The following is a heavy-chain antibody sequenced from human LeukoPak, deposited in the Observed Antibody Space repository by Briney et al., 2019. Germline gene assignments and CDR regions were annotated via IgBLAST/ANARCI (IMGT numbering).Heavy chain of an antibody. V-gene: IGHV3-9*01. CDR1: GFTFDDYA. J-gene: IGHJ6*02. CDR2: ISWNSGSI. Sequence: GGSLRLSCAASGFTFDDYAMHWVRQAPGKGLEWVSGISWNSGSIAYADSVKGRFTISRDNAKNSLYLQMNSLRAEDTALYYCAKSPYHYGMDVWGQGTTVTVSS. CDR3: AKSPYHYGMDV.